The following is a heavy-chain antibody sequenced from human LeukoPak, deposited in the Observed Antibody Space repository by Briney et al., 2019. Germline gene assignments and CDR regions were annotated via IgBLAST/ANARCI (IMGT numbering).Heavy chain of an antibody. CDR3: AKGFLRYDPYYYAMDV. CDR1: GFTFSSYA. Sequence: GGSQRLSRAASGFTFSSYAMNWVRQAPGKGLEWVSVISASGATTHYADSVKGRFTISRDNSKNTLDLQMNSLRAEDTAVYYCAKGFLRYDPYYYAMDVWGPGTTVTVSS. J-gene: IGHJ6*02. V-gene: IGHV3-23*01. CDR2: ISASGATT. D-gene: IGHD3-3*01.